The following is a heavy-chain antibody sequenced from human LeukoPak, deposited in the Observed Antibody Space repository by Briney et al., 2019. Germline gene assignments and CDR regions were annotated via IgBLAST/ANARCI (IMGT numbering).Heavy chain of an antibody. CDR1: GGSISPYY. J-gene: IGHJ4*02. CDR2: ISYSGSA. CDR3: ARHAGADSSGWYYFDY. D-gene: IGHD6-13*01. Sequence: ETLSLTCNVSGGSISPYYWSWIRQPPGKGLEWIGSISYSGSANYSPSLKSRVSISVDTSKNQFSLKLSSVTAADTAVHYCARHAGADSSGWYYFDYWGQGSLVTVSS. V-gene: IGHV4-59*08.